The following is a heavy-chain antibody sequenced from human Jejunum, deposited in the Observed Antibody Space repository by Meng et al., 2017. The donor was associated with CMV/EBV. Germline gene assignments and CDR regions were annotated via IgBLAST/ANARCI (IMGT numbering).Heavy chain of an antibody. CDR3: ARDSPLDGYSLLDY. V-gene: IGHV7-4-1*02. D-gene: IGHD5-24*01. CDR1: GYTFTSYA. J-gene: IGHJ4*02. CDR2: IDPNTGNP. Sequence: GQLVQSGSGLKQPGASGKVSCRPSGYTFTSYAINWVRQAPGQGPDRMGWIDPNTGNPTYDQGFTGRFVFSLDTSVSTAYLQINSLRADDTAVYYCARDSPLDGYSLLDYWGQGTLVTVSS.